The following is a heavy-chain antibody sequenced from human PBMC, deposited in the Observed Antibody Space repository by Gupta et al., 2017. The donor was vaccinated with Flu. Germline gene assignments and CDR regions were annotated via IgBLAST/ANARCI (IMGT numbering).Heavy chain of an antibody. CDR2: IDHSGGT. V-gene: IGHV4-34*01. J-gene: IGHJ5*02. CDR1: NASLSGSY. D-gene: IGHD4-11*01. CDR3: TRLGGFTVGYNWFDP. Sequence: QVQLQQLVAGLLKPSETLSLTCAVSNASLSGSYWSWIRQPPGKGPEWIGEIDHSGGTNYNPSLKSRVTMSVDTSKNQFSLNLYSVTAADTAIYYCTRLGGFTVGYNWFDPWGQGTLVTVSS.